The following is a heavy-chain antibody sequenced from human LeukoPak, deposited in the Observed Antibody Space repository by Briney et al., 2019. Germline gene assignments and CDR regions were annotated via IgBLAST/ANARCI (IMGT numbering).Heavy chain of an antibody. V-gene: IGHV4-34*01. CDR1: GGSFSGYY. D-gene: IGHD1-14*01. CDR2: INNSGST. CDR3: ARGGISSTNDY. J-gene: IGHJ4*02. Sequence: SETLSLTCTVFGGSFSGYYWSWVRQPPGKGLEWIGQINNSGSTTYNPSLRSRVTISLDTSKYQFSLKLSSVTAADTAVYYCARGGISSTNDYWGQGTLVSISS.